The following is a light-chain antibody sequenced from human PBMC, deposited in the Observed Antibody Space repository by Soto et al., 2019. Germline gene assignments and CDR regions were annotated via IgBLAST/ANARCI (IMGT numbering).Light chain of an antibody. Sequence: EIVLTQSPATLSFSPGERATLSCRASQSVSSSSLAWYQQRPGQAPRLLIYGTSSRATGIPDRFSGSGSGTDFTLTISRLEPEDFAVYFCQRYGSSPLITFGQGTRLEIK. V-gene: IGKV3-20*01. J-gene: IGKJ5*01. CDR2: GTS. CDR1: QSVSSSS. CDR3: QRYGSSPLIT.